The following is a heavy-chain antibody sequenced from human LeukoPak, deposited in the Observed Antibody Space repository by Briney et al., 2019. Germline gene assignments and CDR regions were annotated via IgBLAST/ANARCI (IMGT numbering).Heavy chain of an antibody. CDR3: ARVSVGY. D-gene: IGHD1-26*01. Sequence: PSQTLSLTCTASGGSISSGSYYWSWIRQPAGKGLEWIGRIYTSGSTNYNPSLKSRVTISVDTSKNQFSLKLSSVTAADTAVYYCARVSVGYWGQGTLVTVSS. V-gene: IGHV4-61*02. J-gene: IGHJ4*02. CDR1: GGSISSGSYY. CDR2: IYTSGST.